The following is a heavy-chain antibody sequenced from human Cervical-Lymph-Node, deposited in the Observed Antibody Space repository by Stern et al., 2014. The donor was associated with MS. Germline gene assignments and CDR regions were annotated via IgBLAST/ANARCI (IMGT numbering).Heavy chain of an antibody. J-gene: IGHJ6*02. CDR2: MNPNRGNT. Sequence: QVQLVQSGAEVKKPGASVKVSCKASGYTFTSYDINWVRQATGQGLEWMGWMNPNRGNTGHAQKFQGRVTMTRNTSISTAYMELSSLRSEDTAVYYCARGGYSSSWTYYYYYYGMDVWGQGTTVTVSS. CDR1: GYTFTSYD. CDR3: ARGGYSSSWTYYYYYYGMDV. V-gene: IGHV1-8*01. D-gene: IGHD6-13*01.